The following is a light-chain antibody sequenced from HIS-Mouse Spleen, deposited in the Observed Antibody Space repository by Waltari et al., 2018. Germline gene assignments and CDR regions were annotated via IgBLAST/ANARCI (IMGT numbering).Light chain of an antibody. CDR1: SSDVGSYNL. CDR2: EGS. Sequence: QSALTQPASVSGSPGQSITISCTGTSSDVGSYNLFSWYQQHPGKAPKLMIYEGSQRPSGVSNRFSGSKSGNTASLTISGLQAEDEADYYCCSYAGSSTNWVFGGGTKLTVL. CDR3: CSYAGSSTNWV. J-gene: IGLJ3*02. V-gene: IGLV2-23*01.